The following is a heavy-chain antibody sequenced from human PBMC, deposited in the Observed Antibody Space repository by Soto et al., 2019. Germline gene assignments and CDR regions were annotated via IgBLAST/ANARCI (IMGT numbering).Heavy chain of an antibody. CDR1: GGSVSSGSYY. J-gene: IGHJ4*02. CDR3: ARGIAAAADPFFDY. V-gene: IGHV4-61*01. Sequence: PSETLSLTCTVSGGSVSSGSYYWSWIRQPPGKGLEWIGYIYYSGRTNYNPSLKSRVTISVDTSKNQFSLKLSSVTAADTAVYYCARGIAAAADPFFDYWGQGTLVTVSS. D-gene: IGHD6-13*01. CDR2: IYYSGRT.